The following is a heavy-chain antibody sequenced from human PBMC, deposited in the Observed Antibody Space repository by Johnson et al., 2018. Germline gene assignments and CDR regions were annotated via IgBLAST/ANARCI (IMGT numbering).Heavy chain of an antibody. Sequence: VQLVQSGGGVVQPGRSLRLSCAASGFIFNTYAMHWVRQAPGKGPEWVAVISSDGSHEYYADSVKGRFTISRDNSNNTLYLQMDTLRAEDTAVYYCARGGRYSTSSDDYWDQGTLVTVSS. CDR1: GFIFNTYA. CDR2: ISSDGSHE. J-gene: IGHJ4*02. V-gene: IGHV3-30*04. CDR3: ARGGRYSTSSDDY. D-gene: IGHD4-11*01.